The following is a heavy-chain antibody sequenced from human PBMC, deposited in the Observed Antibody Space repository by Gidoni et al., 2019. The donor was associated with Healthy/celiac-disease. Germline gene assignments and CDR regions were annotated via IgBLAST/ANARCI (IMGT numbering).Heavy chain of an antibody. D-gene: IGHD4-17*01. CDR3: ARAGDYGYYFDY. CDR2: INPSGGST. CDR1: GDTFTSYY. Sequence: QVQLVQSGAEVQKPGASVKVSRQASGDTFTSYYMHWVRQAPGQGLEWMGIINPSGGSTSYAQKFQGRVTMTRDTSTSTVYMELSSLRSEDTAVYYCARAGDYGYYFDYWGQGTLVTVSS. J-gene: IGHJ4*02. V-gene: IGHV1-46*01.